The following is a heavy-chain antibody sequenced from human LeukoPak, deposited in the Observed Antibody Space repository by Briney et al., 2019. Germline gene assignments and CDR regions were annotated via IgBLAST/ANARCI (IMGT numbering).Heavy chain of an antibody. J-gene: IGHJ4*02. CDR3: TTRLQRHFDY. D-gene: IGHD4-11*01. Sequence: GGSLRLSCATSGFTFSSYTMNWVRQTPGKGLEWVSTISDRARNTHYADSVNGRFIISRDDFLNMVYLQMDRLTVEDTAVYYCTTRLQRHFDYWGRGTQVTVSS. CDR2: ISDRARNT. V-gene: IGHV3-23*01. CDR1: GFTFSSYT.